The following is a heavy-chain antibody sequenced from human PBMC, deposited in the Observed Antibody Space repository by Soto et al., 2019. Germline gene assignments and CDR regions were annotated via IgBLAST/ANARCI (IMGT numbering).Heavy chain of an antibody. V-gene: IGHV3-23*01. Sequence: PGGSLRLSCAASGFTFSSYAMSWVRQAPGKGLEWVSAISGSGGSTYYADSVKGRFTISRDNSKNTLYLQMNSLRAEDTAVYYCAKDDSSGYYSETYYYYGMDVWGQGTTVTSP. CDR2: ISGSGGST. J-gene: IGHJ6*02. CDR3: AKDDSSGYYSETYYYYGMDV. CDR1: GFTFSSYA. D-gene: IGHD3-22*01.